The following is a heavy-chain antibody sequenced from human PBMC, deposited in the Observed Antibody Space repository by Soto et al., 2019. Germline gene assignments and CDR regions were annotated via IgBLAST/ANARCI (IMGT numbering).Heavy chain of an antibody. CDR3: ARVVRYFDWFLDY. V-gene: IGHV3-21*01. CDR1: GFSFSDFS. D-gene: IGHD3-9*01. J-gene: IGHJ4*02. CDR2: INGNGNYI. Sequence: GGSLRLSCAASGFSFSDFSVNWVRQAPGKGLEWVSSINGNGNYIHYADSVKGRFTISRDNPKNSLYLQMNSLRAEDTAVYYCARVVRYFDWFLDYWGQGTLVTVSS.